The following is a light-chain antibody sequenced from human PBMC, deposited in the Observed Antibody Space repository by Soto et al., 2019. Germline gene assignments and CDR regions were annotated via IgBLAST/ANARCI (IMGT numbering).Light chain of an antibody. CDR3: CSYAGSRV. CDR1: SSDVGSYNL. V-gene: IGLV2-23*02. J-gene: IGLJ2*01. CDR2: EVT. Sequence: QSALTQPASVSGSPGQSITISCTGTSSDVGSYNLVSWYQQHPGKAPKLMIYEVTKRPSGVSYRFSGSKSGNTASLTISGLQDEDEAEYYCCSYAGSRVFGGGTKLTVL.